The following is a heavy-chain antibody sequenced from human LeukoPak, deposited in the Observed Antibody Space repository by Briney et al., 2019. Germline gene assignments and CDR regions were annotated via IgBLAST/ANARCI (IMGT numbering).Heavy chain of an antibody. D-gene: IGHD4-23*01. CDR3: ARVHGYGGTDYYYYMDV. Sequence: PSGTLSLTCAVSGGSISSSNWWSWVRQPPGKGLEWIGEIYHSGSTNYNPSLKSRVTTSVDKSKNQFSLKLSSVTAADTAVYYCARVHGYGGTDYYYYMDVWGKGTTVTVSS. CDR2: IYHSGST. V-gene: IGHV4-4*02. J-gene: IGHJ6*03. CDR1: GGSISSSNW.